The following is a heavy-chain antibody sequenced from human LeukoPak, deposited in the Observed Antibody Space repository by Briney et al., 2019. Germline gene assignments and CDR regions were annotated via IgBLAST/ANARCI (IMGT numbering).Heavy chain of an antibody. D-gene: IGHD5-12*01. Sequence: GGSLRLSCAASGFTFSNFEMNWVRQAPGKGLEWVSSITSSSSYIYYSDSVKGRFTISRDNSKNTLFLQMNSLRAEDTAVYSCAEDVKFSWPFYFDYWGQGILVTVSS. CDR3: AEDVKFSWPFYFDY. V-gene: IGHV3-21*01. CDR2: ITSSSSYI. J-gene: IGHJ4*02. CDR1: GFTFSNFE.